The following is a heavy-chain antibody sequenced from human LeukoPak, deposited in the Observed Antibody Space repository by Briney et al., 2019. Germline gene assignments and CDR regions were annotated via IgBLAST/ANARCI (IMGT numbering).Heavy chain of an antibody. D-gene: IGHD3-3*01. Sequence: SETLSLTCTVSGGSISSSSYYWGWIRQPPGKGLEWIGYIYHSGSTYYNPSLKSRVTISVDRSKNQFSLKLSSVTAADTAVYYCAREGLLSYDFWSGYPAFDYWGQGTLVTVSS. V-gene: IGHV4-39*07. CDR2: IYHSGST. CDR3: AREGLLSYDFWSGYPAFDY. J-gene: IGHJ4*02. CDR1: GGSISSSSYY.